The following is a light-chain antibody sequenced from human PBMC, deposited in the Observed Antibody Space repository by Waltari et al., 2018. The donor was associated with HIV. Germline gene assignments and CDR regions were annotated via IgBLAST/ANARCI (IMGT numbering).Light chain of an antibody. J-gene: IGKJ2*01. V-gene: IGKV4-1*01. CDR3: HQYYSPPYT. Sequence: DIVTNQSPDSLAVSLGERATIHCKSSQSVVYSSNNRSYLAWFQQRPRQAPKLLISWTSTREFGVPDRFTGSGSGTDFTLTISSLQAEDVAVYYCHQYYSPPYTFGQGTKLEI. CDR2: WTS. CDR1: QSVVYSSNNRSY.